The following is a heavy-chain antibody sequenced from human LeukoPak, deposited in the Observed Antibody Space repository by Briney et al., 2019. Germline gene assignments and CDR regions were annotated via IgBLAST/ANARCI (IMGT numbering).Heavy chain of an antibody. D-gene: IGHD6-19*01. V-gene: IGHV1-18*01. J-gene: IGHJ4*02. CDR2: ISAYNGNT. CDR3: ARSSGWYRGGFDY. Sequence: ASVKVSCKASGYTFTSYGISWVRQAPGQGLEWMGWISAYNGNTNYAQKLQGRVTMTRDTSTSTVYMELSSLRSEDTAVYYCARSSGWYRGGFDYWGQGTLVTVSS. CDR1: GYTFTSYG.